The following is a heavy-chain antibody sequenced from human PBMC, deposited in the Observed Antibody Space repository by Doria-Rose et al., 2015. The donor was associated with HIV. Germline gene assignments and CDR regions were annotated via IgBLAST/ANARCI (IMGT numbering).Heavy chain of an antibody. D-gene: IGHD3-3*01. J-gene: IGHJ5*02. CDR1: GGSLSGYY. CDR3: AWSSSPSNWFDP. V-gene: IGHV4-34*01. Sequence: QVQLQQWGAGLLKPSETLSLTCAVYGGSLSGYYWSWIRQSPGRGLVGIGEINHTGSTTYNPSLKSRVSISRDKSKSQFSLRLTSVTAADTAVYYCAWSSSPSNWFDPWGQGTLVTVSS. CDR2: INHTGST.